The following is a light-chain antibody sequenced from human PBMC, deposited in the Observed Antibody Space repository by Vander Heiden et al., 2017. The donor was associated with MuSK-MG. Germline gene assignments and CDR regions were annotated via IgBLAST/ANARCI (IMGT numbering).Light chain of an antibody. Sequence: DIQLTQSPSFLSASVGDRVTIARRASQGISSSLAWYQQKTGKAPKLLIYAASTLQSGVPSRFSGSGSGTEFTLTVSSLQPEDFATYYCQQHKSYPITCGGGTKVEIK. CDR2: AAS. J-gene: IGKJ4*01. CDR1: QGISSS. V-gene: IGKV1-9*01. CDR3: QQHKSYPIT.